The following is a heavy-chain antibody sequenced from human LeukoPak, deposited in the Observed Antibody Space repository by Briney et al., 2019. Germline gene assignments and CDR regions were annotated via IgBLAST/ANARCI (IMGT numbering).Heavy chain of an antibody. D-gene: IGHD4-17*01. V-gene: IGHV3-74*01. CDR1: GFTFSNYW. J-gene: IGHJ4*02. Sequence: PGGSLRLSCAASGFTFSNYWMHWVRQAPGKGLVWVSRINTDGSSTNYADSVKGRFTISRDDSRSTLYLQINSLRAEDTAVYYCAKDPIPYHYDDYVPFDYWGQGTLVTVSS. CDR2: INTDGSST. CDR3: AKDPIPYHYDDYVPFDY.